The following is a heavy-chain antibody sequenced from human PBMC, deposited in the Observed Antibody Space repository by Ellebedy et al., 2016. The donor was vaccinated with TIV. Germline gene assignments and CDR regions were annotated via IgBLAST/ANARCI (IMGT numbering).Heavy chain of an antibody. CDR3: VTRVRTAMGFDY. V-gene: IGHV3-64D*06. Sequence: PGGSLRLSCSGSGFTFSSYGMHWVRLAPGKGLEDVSGISNNGISTSYADSVNGRFTISRDNSRNTLYLQMSSLKPEDTAVYYCVTRVRTAMGFDYWGQGTLVTVST. CDR2: ISNNGIST. D-gene: IGHD5-18*01. CDR1: GFTFSSYG. J-gene: IGHJ4*02.